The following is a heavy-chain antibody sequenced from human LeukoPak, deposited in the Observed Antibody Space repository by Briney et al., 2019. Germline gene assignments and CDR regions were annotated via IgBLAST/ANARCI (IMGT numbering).Heavy chain of an antibody. V-gene: IGHV3-7*04. J-gene: IGHJ4*02. CDR3: ARGDIVLLWFGESHFDY. CDR2: IKQDGSEK. D-gene: IGHD3-10*01. CDR1: GFTFSTYA. Sequence: GGSLRLSCAASGFTFSTYAMSWVRQAPGKGLEWVANIKQDGSEKYYVDSVKGRFTISRDNAKNSLYLQMNSLRAEDTAVYYCARGDIVLLWFGESHFDYWGQGTLVTVSS.